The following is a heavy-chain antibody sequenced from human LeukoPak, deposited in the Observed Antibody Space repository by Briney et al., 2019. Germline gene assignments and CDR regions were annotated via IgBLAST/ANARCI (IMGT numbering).Heavy chain of an antibody. V-gene: IGHV3-23*01. D-gene: IGHD2-2*01. Sequence: GGSLRLSCAASGFSFSSYAMHWVRQAPGKGLEWVSTTSAGGSSTYYADSVKGWFTISRDNSKNTLYLHMNSLRAKDAAECYWAKGGYCSSSSCYYGWFDPWGQGTLVTVSS. J-gene: IGHJ5*02. CDR2: TSAGGSST. CDR1: GFSFSSYA. CDR3: AKGGYCSSSSCYYGWFDP.